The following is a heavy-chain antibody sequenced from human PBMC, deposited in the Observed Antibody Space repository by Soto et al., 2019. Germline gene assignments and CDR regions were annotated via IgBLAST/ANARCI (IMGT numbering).Heavy chain of an antibody. CDR3: ARDNYGDYRDYYYYYYMDV. D-gene: IGHD4-17*01. CDR1: GFTFSSYG. CDR2: IWYDGSNK. Sequence: QVQLVESGGGVVQPGRSLRLSCAASGFTFSSYGMHWVRQAPGKGLEWVAVIWYDGSNKYYADSVKGRFTISRDNSKNPLYLQMNSLSAEDTAVYYCARDNYGDYRDYYYYYYMDVWGKGTTVTVSS. J-gene: IGHJ6*03. V-gene: IGHV3-33*01.